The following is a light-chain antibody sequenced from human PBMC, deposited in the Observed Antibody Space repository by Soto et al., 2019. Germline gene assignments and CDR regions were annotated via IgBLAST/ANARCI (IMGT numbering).Light chain of an antibody. Sequence: DIVMTQSPESLAVSLGERATINCKSSQSVLYSSNNKNYLNWYQQKPGKAPKLLIYAASSLQSGVPSRFSGSGSGTDFTLTISSLQPEDFATYYCQQSYSTPDTFGQGTRLEIK. V-gene: IGKV1-39*01. J-gene: IGKJ5*01. CDR2: AAS. CDR3: QQSYSTPDT. CDR1: QSVLYSSNNKNY.